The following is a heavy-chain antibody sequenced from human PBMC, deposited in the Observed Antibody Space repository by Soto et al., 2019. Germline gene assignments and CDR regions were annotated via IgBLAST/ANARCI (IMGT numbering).Heavy chain of an antibody. D-gene: IGHD3-10*01. CDR2: IYYSGST. CDR3: ATGRVYYGSEY. V-gene: IGHV4-59*01. CDR1: GGSISGYY. J-gene: IGHJ4*02. Sequence: SETLSLTCPVSGGSISGYYWSWFRQPPGKGLEWIGYIYYSGSTNYNPSLKSRVTISLDTSKSQYSLRLSSVTTADTAVYYCATGRVYYGSEYWGQGSLVTVSS.